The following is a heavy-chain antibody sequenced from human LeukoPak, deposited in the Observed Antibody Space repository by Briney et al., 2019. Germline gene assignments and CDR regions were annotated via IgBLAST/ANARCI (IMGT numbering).Heavy chain of an antibody. CDR2: INPDTGDT. J-gene: IGHJ5*02. V-gene: IGHV1-2*02. D-gene: IGHD2-15*01. Sequence: EASVKVSCKASGDTFTYYYIHWMRQAPGQGLGWMGWINPDTGDTSYAQNFQGRVTLTRDTSISTVYVELSRLRSDDTAVYYCARSDSYTWFDPWGQGTLVTVSS. CDR1: GDTFTYYY. CDR3: ARSDSYTWFDP.